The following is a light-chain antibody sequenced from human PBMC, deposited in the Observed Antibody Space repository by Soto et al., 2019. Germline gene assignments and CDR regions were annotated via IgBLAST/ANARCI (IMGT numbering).Light chain of an antibody. J-gene: IGKJ1*01. CDR2: KAS. Sequence: EIAQYPASLAASVGARVTITCRASQTISSWLAWYQQKPGKAPKLLIYKASTLKSGVPSRFSGSGSGTDFTLTSSRLEPEDFAVYYCQQYGSSQAFGQGTKVDIK. V-gene: IGKV1-5*03. CDR3: QQYGSSQA. CDR1: QTISSW.